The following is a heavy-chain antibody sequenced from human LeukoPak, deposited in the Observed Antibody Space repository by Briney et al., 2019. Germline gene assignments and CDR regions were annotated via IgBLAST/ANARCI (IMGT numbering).Heavy chain of an antibody. J-gene: IGHJ6*02. CDR2: IYIGDRA. V-gene: IGHV3-53*01. CDR1: GITFTGSS. CDR3: VTDRDPHYGMHV. Sequence: PGGSLRLSCAASGITFTGSSMTWVRQAPGKGLEWVSVIYIGDRADYSDSVKGRFTISRDNFKNTLYLQMNNLRVEDSAVYYCVTDRDPHYGMHVWGQGTTVTVSS.